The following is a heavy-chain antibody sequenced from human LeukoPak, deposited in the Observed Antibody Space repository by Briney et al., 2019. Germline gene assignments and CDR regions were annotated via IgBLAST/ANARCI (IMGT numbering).Heavy chain of an antibody. CDR3: AKAPIYYGSSGYPDY. J-gene: IGHJ4*02. CDR1: GFTVSSNY. V-gene: IGHV3-66*02. Sequence: SGGSLRLSCAASGFTVSSNYMSWVRQAPGKGLEWVSVIYSGGSTYYADSVKGRFTISRDNSKNTLYLQMNSLKAEDTAFYYCAKAPIYYGSSGYPDYWGQGTLVTVSS. CDR2: IYSGGST. D-gene: IGHD3-22*01.